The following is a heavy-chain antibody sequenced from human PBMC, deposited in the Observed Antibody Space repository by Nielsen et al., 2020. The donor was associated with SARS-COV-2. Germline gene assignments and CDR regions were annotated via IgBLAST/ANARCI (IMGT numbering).Heavy chain of an antibody. V-gene: IGHV3-30*18. D-gene: IGHD3-9*01. Sequence: VRQAPGKGLEWVAVISYDGSNKYYADSVKGRFTISRDNSKNTLYLQMNSLRAEDTAVYYCAKDPEDGDFDWPLNYYYGMDVWGLGTTVTVSS. CDR3: AKDPEDGDFDWPLNYYYGMDV. CDR2: ISYDGSNK. J-gene: IGHJ6*02.